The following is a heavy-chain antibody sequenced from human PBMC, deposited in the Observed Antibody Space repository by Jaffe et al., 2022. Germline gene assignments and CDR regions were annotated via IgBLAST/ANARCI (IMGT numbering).Heavy chain of an antibody. CDR3: ARTGPDRLLWFGELLYSNWFDP. J-gene: IGHJ5*02. D-gene: IGHD3-10*01. Sequence: QVQLVQSGSELKKPGASVKVSCKASGYTFTSYAMNWVRQAPGQGLEWMGWINTNTGNPTYAQGFTGRFVFSLDTSVSTAYLQISSLKAEDTAVYYCARTGPDRLLWFGELLYSNWFDPWGQGTLVTVSS. CDR2: INTNTGNP. CDR1: GYTFTSYA. V-gene: IGHV7-4-1*02.